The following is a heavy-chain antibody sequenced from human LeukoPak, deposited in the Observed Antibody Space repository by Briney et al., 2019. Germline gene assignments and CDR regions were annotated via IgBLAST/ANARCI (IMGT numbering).Heavy chain of an antibody. J-gene: IGHJ5*02. Sequence: SETLSLTCAVYGGSFSGYYWSWIRQPPGKGLEWIGEISHSGSTNYNPSLKSRVTISVDTSRNQFSLKLSSVTAADTAVYYCASHPYCSSTSCYSWFDPWGQGTLVTVSS. CDR2: ISHSGST. CDR1: GGSFSGYY. D-gene: IGHD2-2*01. V-gene: IGHV4-34*01. CDR3: ASHPYCSSTSCYSWFDP.